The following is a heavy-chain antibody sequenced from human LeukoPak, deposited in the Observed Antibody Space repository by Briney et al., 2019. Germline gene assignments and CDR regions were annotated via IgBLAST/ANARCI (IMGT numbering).Heavy chain of an antibody. J-gene: IGHJ4*02. V-gene: IGHV4-38-2*01. CDR1: GYSISSGYY. D-gene: IGHD3-10*01. Sequence: SETLSLTCAVSGYSISSGYYWGWIRQPPGKGLEWIGSIYHSGSTYYNPSLKSRVTISVDTSKNQFSLKLSSVTAADTAVYYCARPGYMVRGVLDYWGQGTLVTVSS. CDR2: IYHSGST. CDR3: ARPGYMVRGVLDY.